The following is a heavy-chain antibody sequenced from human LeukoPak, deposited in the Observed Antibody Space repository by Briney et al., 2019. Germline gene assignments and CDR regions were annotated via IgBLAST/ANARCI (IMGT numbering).Heavy chain of an antibody. J-gene: IGHJ6*03. CDR2: IYPGDSDT. V-gene: IGHV5-51*01. D-gene: IGHD3-16*01. CDR1: GYSFTNYW. CDR3: ARPPAYTYDYGDSYYYMDV. Sequence: GESLKISCKGSGYSFTNYWIGWVRQMPGKGLEWMGIIYPGDSDTRYSPSFQGQVTIPADKSISTAYLQWSSLKASDTAMYYCARPPAYTYDYGDSYYYMDVWGKGTTVTVSS.